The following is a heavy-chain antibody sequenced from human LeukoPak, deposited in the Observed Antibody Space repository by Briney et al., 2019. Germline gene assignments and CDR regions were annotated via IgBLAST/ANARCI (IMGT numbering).Heavy chain of an antibody. V-gene: IGHV1-46*03. J-gene: IGHJ4*02. D-gene: IGHD3-10*01. Sequence: ASVKVSCKASGYTFTSYYMHWMRQAPGQGLEWMGIINPSGGSTSYAQKFQGRVTMTRATSTSKVYMDLSSLRSEGPAVYYYARGGGQRDKRGKGDYWGQGTLVTVSS. CDR2: INPSGGST. CDR1: GYTFTSYY. CDR3: ARGGGQRDKRGKGDY.